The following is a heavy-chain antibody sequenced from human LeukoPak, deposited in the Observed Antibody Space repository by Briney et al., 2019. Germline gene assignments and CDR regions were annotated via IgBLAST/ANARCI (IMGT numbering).Heavy chain of an antibody. CDR2: INPNSGGT. CDR3: ARHLRFLERGMDV. V-gene: IGHV1-2*02. D-gene: IGHD3-3*01. J-gene: IGHJ6*04. CDR1: GYTFTGYY. Sequence: ASVKVSCKASGYTFTGYYMHWVRQAPGQGPEWMGWINPNSGGTNYAQKFQGRVTMTRDTSISTAYMELSRLRSDDTAVYYCARHLRFLERGMDVWGKGTTVTVSS.